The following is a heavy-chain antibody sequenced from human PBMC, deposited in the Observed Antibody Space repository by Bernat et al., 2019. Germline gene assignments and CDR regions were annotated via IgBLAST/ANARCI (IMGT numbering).Heavy chain of an antibody. D-gene: IGHD3-10*01. Sequence: QVQLVESGGGVVQPGRSLRLSCAASGFTFSNYDMHWVRQAPGKGLEWVVVISHDGSKKYYGDSVNGRFTISRDNSKNTLDLQMSSLRAEDTAVYYCARGDFYGSGYYYMDVWGKGTTVTVSS. CDR2: ISHDGSKK. V-gene: IGHV3-33*01. CDR3: ARGDFYGSGYYYMDV. J-gene: IGHJ6*03. CDR1: GFTFSNYD.